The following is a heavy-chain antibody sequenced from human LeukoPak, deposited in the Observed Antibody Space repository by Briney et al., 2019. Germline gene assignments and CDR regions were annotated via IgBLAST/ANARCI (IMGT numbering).Heavy chain of an antibody. J-gene: IGHJ6*03. Sequence: SETLSLTCAVYGGSFSGYYWSWIRQPPGKGLEWIGEINHSGSTNYNPSLKSRVTISVDTSRNQFSLKLSSVTAADTAVYYCARRRYYDSSGYYYLKDYYYYYMDVWGKGTTVTISS. D-gene: IGHD3-22*01. V-gene: IGHV4-34*01. CDR2: INHSGST. CDR3: ARRRYYDSSGYYYLKDYYYYYMDV. CDR1: GGSFSGYY.